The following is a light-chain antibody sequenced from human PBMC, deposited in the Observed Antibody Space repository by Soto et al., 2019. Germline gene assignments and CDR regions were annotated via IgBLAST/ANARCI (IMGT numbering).Light chain of an antibody. CDR1: SSDVGSYNL. J-gene: IGLJ2*01. V-gene: IGLV2-23*02. CDR2: EVS. CDR3: CSYAGSSTPHVV. Sequence: QSALTQPASVSGSPGQSITISCTGTSSDVGSYNLVSWYQQHPGKAPKLMIYEVSKRPSGVSNRFSGSKSGNTASLTISGLQAEDEADYYCCSYAGSSTPHVVFGVGTQLTFL.